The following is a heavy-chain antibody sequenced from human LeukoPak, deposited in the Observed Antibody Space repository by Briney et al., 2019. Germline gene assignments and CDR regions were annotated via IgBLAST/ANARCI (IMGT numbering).Heavy chain of an antibody. V-gene: IGHV1-2*02. CDR1: GYIFTGYY. Sequence: ASVKVSCKASGYIFTGYYMHWVRQAPGQGLEWMGWINPNSGDTNYAQKFQGRVTMTRDTSISTAYMELSRLRSDDTAVYYCARVSSSWSPYYFDYWGQGTLVTVSS. CDR2: INPNSGDT. J-gene: IGHJ4*02. D-gene: IGHD6-13*01. CDR3: ARVSSSWSPYYFDY.